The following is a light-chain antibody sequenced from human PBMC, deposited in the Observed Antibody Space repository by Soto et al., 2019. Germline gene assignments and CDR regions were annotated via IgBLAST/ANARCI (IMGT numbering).Light chain of an antibody. J-gene: IGKJ4*01. Sequence: EIVLTQSPGTVSLSPGERATLSCRASQSVSSSYLAWYQQKPGQAPRLLIYGTSSRATGIPDRFSGSGSGTDLTLTISRLEPEDFAVYYCQQYGSSPLTFGGGTKVEIK. CDR1: QSVSSSY. CDR3: QQYGSSPLT. V-gene: IGKV3-20*01. CDR2: GTS.